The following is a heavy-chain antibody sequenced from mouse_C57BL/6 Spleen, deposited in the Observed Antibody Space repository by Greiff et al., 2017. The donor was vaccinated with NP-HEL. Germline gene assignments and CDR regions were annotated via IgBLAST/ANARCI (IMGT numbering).Heavy chain of an antibody. CDR3: ARELRLRAMDD. CDR1: GYTFTSYW. Sequence: VQLQQSGAELVRPGSSVKLSCKASGYTFTSYWMAWVKQRPGQGLEWIGNIYPSDSETHYNQKFKDKATLTVDKSSSTAYMQLSSLTSEDSAVYYCARELRLRAMDDWGKGTSVTVSS. V-gene: IGHV1-61*01. CDR2: IYPSDSET. D-gene: IGHD3-2*02. J-gene: IGHJ4*01.